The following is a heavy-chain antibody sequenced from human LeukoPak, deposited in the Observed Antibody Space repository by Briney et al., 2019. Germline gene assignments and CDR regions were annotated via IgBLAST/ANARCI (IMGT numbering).Heavy chain of an antibody. CDR3: ARELRPGYSSGWYPGY. CDR1: AFTFSTYT. CDR2: ITTSSDYI. D-gene: IGHD6-19*01. J-gene: IGHJ4*02. V-gene: IGHV3-21*01. Sequence: GGSLRLSCAASAFTFSTYTMNWVRQAPGKGLEWVSSITTSSDYIYYADSVRGRFTISRDNAKNSLYLQMNSLRAEDTAIYYCARELRPGYSSGWYPGYWGQGALVTVSS.